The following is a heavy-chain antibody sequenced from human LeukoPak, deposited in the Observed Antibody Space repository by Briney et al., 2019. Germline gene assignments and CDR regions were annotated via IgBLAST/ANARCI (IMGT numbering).Heavy chain of an antibody. J-gene: IGHJ4*02. D-gene: IGHD3-22*01. CDR2: INHSGST. V-gene: IGHV4-34*01. Sequence: SETLSLTCAVYGGSSSGYYWSWIRQPPGKGLEWIGEINHSGSTNYNPSLKSRVTISVDTSKNQFSLKLSSVTAADTAVYYCARFFRSYYYDSSGYYSLFDYWGQGTLVTVSS. CDR1: GGSSSGYY. CDR3: ARFFRSYYYDSSGYYSLFDY.